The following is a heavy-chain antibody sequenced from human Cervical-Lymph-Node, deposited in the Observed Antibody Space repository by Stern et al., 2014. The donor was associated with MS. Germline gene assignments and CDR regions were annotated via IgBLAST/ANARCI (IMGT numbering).Heavy chain of an antibody. J-gene: IGHJ4*02. CDR2: ITSGSSDI. V-gene: IGHV3-21*01. Sequence: EVQLVGSGGGLVQPGGSLRLSCAASGFTFKEYSMNWVRQAPGKGLEWVSSITSGSSDIHYADSVKGRFTISRDNVKNSLYLQMNSLRAEDTALYYCAREDYTQDFDYWGRGTLVTVSS. CDR1: GFTFKEYS. CDR3: AREDYTQDFDY. D-gene: IGHD4-11*01.